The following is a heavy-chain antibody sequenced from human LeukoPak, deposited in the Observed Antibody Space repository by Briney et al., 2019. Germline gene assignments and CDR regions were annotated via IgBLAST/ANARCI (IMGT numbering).Heavy chain of an antibody. V-gene: IGHV3-21*01. D-gene: IGHD3-22*01. Sequence: GGSLRLSCAASGFTFSSYSMNWVRQAPGKGLEWVSSISSSSSYIYYADSVKGRFTISRDNAKNSLYLQMNSLRAEDTAAYYCASPYYDSSGPDYWGQGTLVTVSS. J-gene: IGHJ4*02. CDR3: ASPYYDSSGPDY. CDR1: GFTFSSYS. CDR2: ISSSSSYI.